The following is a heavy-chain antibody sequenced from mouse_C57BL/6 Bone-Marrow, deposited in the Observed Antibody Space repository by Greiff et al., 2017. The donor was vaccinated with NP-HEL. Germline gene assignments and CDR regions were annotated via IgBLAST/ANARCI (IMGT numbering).Heavy chain of an antibody. CDR3: AKNNTGEDAMDY. CDR1: GFSLTSYG. CDR2: IWRGGST. J-gene: IGHJ4*01. D-gene: IGHD4-1*01. V-gene: IGHV2-5*01. Sequence: VMLVESGPGLVQPSQSLSITCTVSGFSLTSYGVHWVRQSPGKGLEWLGVIWRGGSTDYNAAFMSRLSITKDNSKSQVFFKMNSLQADDTAIYYCAKNNTGEDAMDYWGQGTSVTVSS.